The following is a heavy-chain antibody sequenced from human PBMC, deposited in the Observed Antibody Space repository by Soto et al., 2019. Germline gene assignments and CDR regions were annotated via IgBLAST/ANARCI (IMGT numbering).Heavy chain of an antibody. CDR1: GGSISSAGYY. CDR2: IYYSGAT. D-gene: IGHD4-17*01. V-gene: IGHV4-31*03. Sequence: QVQLQESGPGLVKPSQTLSLTCSVSGGSISSAGYYWSWIRQLPGKGLEWIGYIYYSGATYYNPSHKSRVIISVDTSKNLFSLKLPTVTAADTAVYYCARRVDYGDYFDYWGQGTLVTVSS. CDR3: ARRVDYGDYFDY. J-gene: IGHJ4*02.